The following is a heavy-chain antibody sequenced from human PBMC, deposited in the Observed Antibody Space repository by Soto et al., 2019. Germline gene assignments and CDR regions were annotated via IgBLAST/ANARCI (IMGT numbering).Heavy chain of an antibody. D-gene: IGHD1-26*01. CDR3: ARDKGRIVGATTSWFDP. CDR1: GGSISSGGYY. Sequence: QVQLQESGPGLVKPSQTLSLTCTVSGGSISSGGYYWSWIRQHPGKGLEWIGYIYYSGSTYYNPSRKSRVTISVDTSKNQFSLKLSSVTAADTAVYYCARDKGRIVGATTSWFDPWGQGTLVTVSS. CDR2: IYYSGST. V-gene: IGHV4-31*03. J-gene: IGHJ5*02.